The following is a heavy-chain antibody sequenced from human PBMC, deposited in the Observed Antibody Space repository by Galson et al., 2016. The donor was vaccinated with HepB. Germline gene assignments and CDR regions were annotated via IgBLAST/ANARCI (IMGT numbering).Heavy chain of an antibody. J-gene: IGHJ4*02. CDR2: IYHSGST. D-gene: IGHD3-10*01. Sequence: TLSLTCAVSGGSISSCGYSWSWIRQPPGKGLEWIGYIYHSGSTYYNPSLKSLVTISVDRSKNQFSLNLSSVTAEATAVYFCARVGRLWFGEFDAYWGQGTLVTVSS. CDR3: ARVGRLWFGEFDAY. V-gene: IGHV4-30-2*01. CDR1: GGSISSCGYS.